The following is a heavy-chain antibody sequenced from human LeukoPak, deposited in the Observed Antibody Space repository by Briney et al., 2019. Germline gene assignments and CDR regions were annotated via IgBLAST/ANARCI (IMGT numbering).Heavy chain of an antibody. D-gene: IGHD1-26*01. J-gene: IGHJ4*02. CDR3: AKDSQYSANYGQIY. Sequence: GGSLRLSCAASGFTFSSYGMHWVRQAPGKGLEGVAFIRYDGRNKYYTDSVKGRFTISRDNSKNTLYLQMNSLRAEDTAVYYCAKDSQYSANYGQIYWGQGTLVTVSS. V-gene: IGHV3-30*02. CDR2: IRYDGRNK. CDR1: GFTFSSYG.